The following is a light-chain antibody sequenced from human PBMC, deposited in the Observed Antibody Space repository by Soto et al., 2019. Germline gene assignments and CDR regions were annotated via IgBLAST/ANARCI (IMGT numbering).Light chain of an antibody. CDR3: SSYTSSSTYV. CDR1: SSDVGGYNY. J-gene: IGLJ1*01. CDR2: EVS. V-gene: IGLV2-14*01. Sequence: QSVLTQPASVSGSPGQSITISCTGTSSDVGGYNYVSWYQQHPGKAPILMIYEVSNRPSGVSNRYSGSKSGNTASLTISGLQAEDEADYYCSSYTSSSTYVFGTGTKSPS.